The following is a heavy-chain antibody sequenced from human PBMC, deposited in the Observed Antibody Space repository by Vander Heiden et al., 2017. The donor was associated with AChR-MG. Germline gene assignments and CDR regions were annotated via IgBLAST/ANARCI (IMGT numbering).Heavy chain of an antibody. Sequence: QVQLQQWGAGLLKPSETLSLTCAVYGGSFSGYYWSWIRQPPGKGLEWIGEINHSGSTNYNPSLKSRVTISVDTSKNQFSLKLSSVTAAETAVYYCARGAEIPTYSVFTLDYWGHGTLVTVSS. D-gene: IGHD1-26*01. CDR1: GGSFSGYY. CDR3: ARGAEIPTYSVFTLDY. J-gene: IGHJ4*01. V-gene: IGHV4-34*01. CDR2: INHSGST.